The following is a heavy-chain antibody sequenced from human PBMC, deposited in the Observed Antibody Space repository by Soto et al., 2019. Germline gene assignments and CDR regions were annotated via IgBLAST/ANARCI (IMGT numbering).Heavy chain of an antibody. CDR2: IKQDGSEK. V-gene: IGHV3-7*05. J-gene: IGHJ4*02. Sequence: GGSLRLSCAASGFTFSSYWMSWVRQAPGKGLEWVANIKQDGSEKYYVDSVKGRFTISRDNAKNSLYLQMNSLRAEDTAVYYCARDYLGYCSGGSCYSRPSLDYWGQGTLVTVSS. D-gene: IGHD2-15*01. CDR1: GFTFSSYW. CDR3: ARDYLGYCSGGSCYSRPSLDY.